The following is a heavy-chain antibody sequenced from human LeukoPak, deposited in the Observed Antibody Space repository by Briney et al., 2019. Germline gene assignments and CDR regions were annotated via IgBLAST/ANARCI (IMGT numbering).Heavy chain of an antibody. CDR3: ASAQF. V-gene: IGHV3-30*02. J-gene: IGHJ3*01. CDR2: IRYDRNDK. Sequence: GGSLRLSCAASGFTFSTYGMHWVRQAPGKGLEWAAFIRYDRNDKYYADSVKGRFTISRDNSKNTLHLQMNSLRAEDTAVYYCASAQFWGLGTMVTVSS. CDR1: GFTFSTYG.